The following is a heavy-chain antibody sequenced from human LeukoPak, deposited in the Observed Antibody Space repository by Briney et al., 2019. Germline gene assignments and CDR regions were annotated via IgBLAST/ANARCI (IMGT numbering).Heavy chain of an antibody. V-gene: IGHV4-59*01. Sequence: TSETLSLTCTVSGGSISSYYWSWIRQPPGKGLEWIGYIYYSGSTNYNPSLKSRVTISVDTSKNQFSLKLSSVTAADTAVYYYARGGHPRNCWYYYMDVWGKGTTVTVSS. CDR1: GGSISSYY. J-gene: IGHJ6*03. CDR3: ARGGHPRNCWYYYMDV. CDR2: IYYSGST. D-gene: IGHD1-1*01.